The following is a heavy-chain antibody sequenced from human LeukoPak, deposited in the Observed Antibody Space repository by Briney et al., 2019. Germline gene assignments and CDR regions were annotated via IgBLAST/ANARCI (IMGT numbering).Heavy chain of an antibody. V-gene: IGHV1-18*01. D-gene: IGHD3-10*01. CDR1: GYTFTSFA. Sequence: ASVKVSYKTYGYTFTSFAISWVRQAPGQGLEWMGWISPYNGKADYVMKFQGRVTMTTDTSTNTAYMEVRSLRSDDTAVYYCAREKYGSGGFDYWGQGTLVTVSS. CDR3: AREKYGSGGFDY. J-gene: IGHJ4*02. CDR2: ISPYNGKA.